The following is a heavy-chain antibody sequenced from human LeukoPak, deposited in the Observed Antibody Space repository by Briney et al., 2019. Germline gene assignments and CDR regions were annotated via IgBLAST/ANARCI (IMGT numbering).Heavy chain of an antibody. Sequence: ASVKVSCKASGYTFTGYYMHWVRQAPGQGLEWMGRIIAILGIANYAQKFQGRVTITADKSTSTAYMELSSLRSEDTAVYYCARQCSGGSCYYYYYYGMDVWGQGTTVTVSS. D-gene: IGHD2-15*01. CDR1: GYTFTGYY. CDR3: ARQCSGGSCYYYYYYGMDV. CDR2: IIAILGIA. V-gene: IGHV1-69*02. J-gene: IGHJ6*02.